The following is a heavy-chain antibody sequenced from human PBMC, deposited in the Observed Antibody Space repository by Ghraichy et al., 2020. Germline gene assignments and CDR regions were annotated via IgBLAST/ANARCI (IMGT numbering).Heavy chain of an antibody. V-gene: IGHV4-31*03. J-gene: IGHJ4*02. D-gene: IGHD3-10*01. CDR1: GGSISSGGYY. Sequence: SETLSLTCTVSGGSISSGGYYWSWIRQHPGKGLEWIGYIYYSGSTYYNPSLKSRVTISVDTSKNQFSLKLSSVTAADTAVYYCARTPSRFGELLNFDYWGQGTLVTVSS. CDR3: ARTPSRFGELLNFDY. CDR2: IYYSGST.